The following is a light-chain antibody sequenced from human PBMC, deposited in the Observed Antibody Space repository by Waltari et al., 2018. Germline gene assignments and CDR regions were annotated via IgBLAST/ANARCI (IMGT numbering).Light chain of an antibody. CDR2: ATS. CDR3: QQSSSLPLT. J-gene: IGKJ4*01. V-gene: IGKV1-39*01. CDR1: QSIGRN. Sequence: DIQMTQSPSSLSASVGDRLTIACRASQSIGRNLSWFQLKPGKAPNLLIYATSTLQSGFPSRFSGSGSGTDFTLTISSLHPEDFATYYCQQSSSLPLTFGGGTKVEIK.